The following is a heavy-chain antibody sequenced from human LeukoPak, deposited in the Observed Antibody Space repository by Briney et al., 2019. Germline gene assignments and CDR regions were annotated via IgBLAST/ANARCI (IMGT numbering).Heavy chain of an antibody. Sequence: SETLSLTCTVSGGSISSGSYYWSWIRQPPGKGLEWVGYIYYSGSTNYNPSLKSRVTISVNTSKNQLFLHLRCVTAADTAVYYCARGGCSGWISWFDPWGQGTLVTVSS. CDR2: IYYSGST. D-gene: IGHD6-25*01. V-gene: IGHV4-61*01. CDR3: ARGGCSGWISWFDP. CDR1: GGSISSGSYY. J-gene: IGHJ5*02.